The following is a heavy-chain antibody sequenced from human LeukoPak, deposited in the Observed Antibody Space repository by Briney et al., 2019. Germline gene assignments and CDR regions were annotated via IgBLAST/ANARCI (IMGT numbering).Heavy chain of an antibody. V-gene: IGHV3-33*01. Sequence: AGSLRLSCAASGFTFSSYGMHWVRQAPGKGLEWVAVIWYDGSNKYYADSVKGRFTISRDNSKNTLYLQMNSLRAEDTAVYYCARSRGYYDSSGYFFYYYGMDVWGQGTTVTVSS. CDR3: ARSRGYYDSSGYFFYYYGMDV. CDR1: GFTFSSYG. J-gene: IGHJ6*02. CDR2: IWYDGSNK. D-gene: IGHD3-22*01.